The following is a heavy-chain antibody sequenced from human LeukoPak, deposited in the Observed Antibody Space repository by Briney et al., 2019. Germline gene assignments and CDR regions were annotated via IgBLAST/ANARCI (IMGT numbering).Heavy chain of an antibody. V-gene: IGHV4-39*07. D-gene: IGHD1-26*01. Sequence: SETLSLTCTVSGGSISSSSYYWGWIRQPPGKGLEWIGSIYYSGSTYYNPSLKSRVTISVDTSKNQFSLKLSSVTAADTAVYYCAKDPGIVGANYYYYYMDVWGKGTTVTVSS. J-gene: IGHJ6*03. CDR2: IYYSGST. CDR1: GGSISSSSYY. CDR3: AKDPGIVGANYYYYYMDV.